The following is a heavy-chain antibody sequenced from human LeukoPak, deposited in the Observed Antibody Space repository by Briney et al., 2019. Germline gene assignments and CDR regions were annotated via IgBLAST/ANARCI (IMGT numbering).Heavy chain of an antibody. CDR2: ISSSGSTI. D-gene: IGHD3-22*01. V-gene: IGHV3-11*04. CDR1: GFTFSDYY. CDR3: AREGSYLNSGGSYYLHWLDP. J-gene: IGHJ5*02. Sequence: GSLRLSCAASGFTFSDYYMSWIRQAPGKGLEWVSYISSSGSTIYYADSVKGRFTISRDNAKNSLYLQMNSLRAEDTAMYYCAREGSYLNSGGSYYLHWLDPWGQGTLVTVSS.